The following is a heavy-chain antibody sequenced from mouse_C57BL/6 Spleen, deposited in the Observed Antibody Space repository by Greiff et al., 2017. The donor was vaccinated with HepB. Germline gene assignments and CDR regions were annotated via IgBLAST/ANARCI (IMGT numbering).Heavy chain of an antibody. V-gene: IGHV1-42*01. J-gene: IGHJ4*01. CDR2: INPSTGGT. CDR1: GYSFTGYY. D-gene: IGHD2-5*01. Sequence: VQLKESGPELVKPGASVKISCKASGYSFTGYYMNWVKQSPEKSLEWIGEINPSTGGTTYNQKFKAKATLTVDKSSSTAYMQLKSLTSEDSAVYYCARTGYSNFMDYWGQGTSVTVSS. CDR3: ARTGYSNFMDY.